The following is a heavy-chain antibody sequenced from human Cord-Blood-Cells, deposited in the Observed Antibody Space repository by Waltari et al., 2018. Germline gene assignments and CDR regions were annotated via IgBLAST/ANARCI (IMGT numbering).Heavy chain of an antibody. CDR3: ARHQGGAAFDI. D-gene: IGHD3-16*01. CDR1: GGSISSSSYY. J-gene: IGHJ3*02. CDR2: IYYSGST. V-gene: IGHV4-39*01. Sequence: QLQLQESGPGLVKPSETLSLTCTVSGGSISSSSYYWGWIRQPPGKGLEWSGSIYYSGSTYSNPSLKSRVTISVDTSKNQFSLKLSSVTAADTAVYYCARHQGGAAFDIWGQGTMVTVSS.